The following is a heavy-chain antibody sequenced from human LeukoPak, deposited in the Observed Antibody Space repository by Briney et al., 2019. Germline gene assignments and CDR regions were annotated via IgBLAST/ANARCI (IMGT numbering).Heavy chain of an antibody. V-gene: IGHV1-3*03. CDR2: ISPDNGNT. D-gene: IGHD2-2*02. Sequence: ASVKVSCKASGYSFTNHDMHWVRQAPGQRLEWMGCISPDNGNTKYSQEFQGRVTITRDTSASTAYMELSSLRSEDMAVYYCTLYNYWGQGTLVTVSS. J-gene: IGHJ4*02. CDR1: GYSFTNHD. CDR3: TLYNY.